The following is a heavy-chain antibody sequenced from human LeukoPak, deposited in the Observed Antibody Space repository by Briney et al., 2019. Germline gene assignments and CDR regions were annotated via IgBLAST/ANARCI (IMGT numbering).Heavy chain of an antibody. CDR1: GFTFSSYE. CDR3: ARDKTVADLDY. Sequence: GGSLRLSCAASGFTFSSYEMNWVRQAPGKGLEWVSYISSSGSTIYYADSVKGRFTISRDNAKNSLYLQMNSLRAEDTAVYYCARDKTVADLDYWGQGTLVTVSS. D-gene: IGHD6-19*01. V-gene: IGHV3-48*03. CDR2: ISSSGSTI. J-gene: IGHJ4*02.